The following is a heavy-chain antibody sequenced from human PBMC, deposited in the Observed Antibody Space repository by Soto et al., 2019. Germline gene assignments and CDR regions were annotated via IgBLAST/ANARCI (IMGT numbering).Heavy chain of an antibody. CDR2: ISSNSAYI. D-gene: IGHD6-13*01. J-gene: IGHJ5*02. CDR3: TRDTSRDSSALGWFDP. V-gene: IGHV3-21*01. CDR1: GFTFRSFT. Sequence: EVHLVESGGGRVKPGGSLRLSCAASGFTFRSFTMNWVRQAPGKGLELVSTISSNSAYIYYTDALRGRFTISRDNAKYSLHLQINSLRAEDTAVYYCTRDTSRDSSALGWFDPWGPGTLVSVSS.